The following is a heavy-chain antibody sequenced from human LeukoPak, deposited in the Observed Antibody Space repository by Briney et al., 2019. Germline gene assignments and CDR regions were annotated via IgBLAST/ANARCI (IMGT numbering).Heavy chain of an antibody. CDR3: ARHLRRGRSSTSCYNL. J-gene: IGHJ3*01. D-gene: IGHD2-2*02. Sequence: SETLSLTCAVSGGSISSGGYSWSWIRQPPGKGLEWIGYIYHSGSTYYNPSLKSRVTISVDTSKNQFSLKLSSVTAADTAVYYCARHLRRGRSSTSCYNLWGQGTMVTVSS. CDR1: GGSISSGGYS. V-gene: IGHV4-30-2*01. CDR2: IYHSGST.